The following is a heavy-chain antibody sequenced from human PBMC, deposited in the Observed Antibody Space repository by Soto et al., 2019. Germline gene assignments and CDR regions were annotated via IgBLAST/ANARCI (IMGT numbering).Heavy chain of an antibody. Sequence: QVQLVQSGAEVKKPGASVKVSCKASGYTFTSYGISWVRQAPGQGLEWMGWISAYNGNTNYAQKLQGRVTMTTDTSTSTAYMELRSLRSDDTAVYYCARDTTSTYYDFWSGYLTYWGQGTLVTVSS. CDR1: GYTFTSYG. D-gene: IGHD3-3*01. CDR3: ARDTTSTYYDFWSGYLTY. J-gene: IGHJ4*02. CDR2: ISAYNGNT. V-gene: IGHV1-18*01.